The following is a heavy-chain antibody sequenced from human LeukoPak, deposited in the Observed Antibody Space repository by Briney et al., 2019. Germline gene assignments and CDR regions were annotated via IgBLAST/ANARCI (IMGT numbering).Heavy chain of an antibody. Sequence: GASVKVSCKASGYTFTGYYMHWVRQAPGQGLEWMGWTNPNSGGTNYAQKFQGRVTMTRDTSISTAYMELSRLRSDDTAVYYCARDSGDIVVVVAANPEDWFDPWGQGTLVTVSS. CDR1: GYTFTGYY. J-gene: IGHJ5*02. CDR2: TNPNSGGT. D-gene: IGHD2-15*01. CDR3: ARDSGDIVVVVAANPEDWFDP. V-gene: IGHV1-2*02.